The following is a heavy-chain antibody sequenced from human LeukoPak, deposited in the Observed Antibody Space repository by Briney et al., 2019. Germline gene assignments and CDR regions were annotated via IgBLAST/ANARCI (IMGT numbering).Heavy chain of an antibody. V-gene: IGHV1-46*01. CDR2: INPSGGST. J-gene: IGHJ5*02. CDR1: GYTFTSYY. CDR3: ARGKLSMVRGVKAMDWFDP. D-gene: IGHD3-10*01. Sequence: RASVKVSCKASGYTFTSYYMHWVRQAPGQGLEWMGIINPSGGSTSYAQKFQGRVTMTRDTSTSTVYMELSSLRSEDTAVYYCARGKLSMVRGVKAMDWFDPWGQGTLVTVSS.